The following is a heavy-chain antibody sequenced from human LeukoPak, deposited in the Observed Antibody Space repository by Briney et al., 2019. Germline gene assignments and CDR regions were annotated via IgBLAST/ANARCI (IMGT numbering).Heavy chain of an antibody. J-gene: IGHJ4*02. V-gene: IGHV4-61*01. CDR2: IYYSGST. Sequence: SETLSLTCTVSGVSVSSGSYYWSWIRQPPGKGLEWIGYIYYSGSTNYNPSLKSRVTISVDTSKNQFSLKLSSVTAADTAVYYCARVVVVAGPLFDYWGQGTLVTVSS. CDR1: GVSVSSGSYY. CDR3: ARVVVVAGPLFDY. D-gene: IGHD2-15*01.